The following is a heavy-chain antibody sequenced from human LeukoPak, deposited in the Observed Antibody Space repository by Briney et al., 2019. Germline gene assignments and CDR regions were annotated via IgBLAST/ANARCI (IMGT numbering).Heavy chain of an antibody. CDR2: IGTAGEI. J-gene: IGHJ2*01. Sequence: GGSLRLSCAVSGFTFSNFDMHWVRQATGKGLEWVSGIGTAGEIYYPGSVKGRFTISRENAKNSLYLQMNSLRAGDTAVYYCARAAYSSTWYSRYFDLWGRGTLVTVSS. CDR3: ARAAYSSTWYSRYFDL. V-gene: IGHV3-13*01. D-gene: IGHD6-13*01. CDR1: GFTFSNFD.